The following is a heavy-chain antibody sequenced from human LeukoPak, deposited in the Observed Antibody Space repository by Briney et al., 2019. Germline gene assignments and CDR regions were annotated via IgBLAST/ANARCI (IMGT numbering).Heavy chain of an antibody. CDR2: INPNSGGT. J-gene: IGHJ6*03. Sequence: GASVKVSCKASGYTFTGYYMHWVRQAPGQGLEWMGWINPNSGGTNYAQKFQGRVTITRNTSISTAYMELSSLRSEDTAVYYCARARRDIVLMVYDESRVPNYYYYYYMDVWGKGTTVTVSS. D-gene: IGHD2-8*01. CDR3: ARARRDIVLMVYDESRVPNYYYYYYMDV. CDR1: GYTFTGYY. V-gene: IGHV1-2*02.